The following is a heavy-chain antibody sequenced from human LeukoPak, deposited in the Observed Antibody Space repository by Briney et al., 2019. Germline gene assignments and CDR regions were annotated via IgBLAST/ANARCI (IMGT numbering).Heavy chain of an antibody. V-gene: IGHV1-18*01. Sequence: ASVKVSCKASGYTFTSYGITWVRQAPGQGLEWMGWISAYNGNTNYAQKLQGRVTMTTDTSTSTAYMELRSLRSDDTDVYYCARGAAAENDWYFDLWGRGTLVTVSS. J-gene: IGHJ2*01. CDR2: ISAYNGNT. CDR1: GYTFTSYG. D-gene: IGHD6-13*01. CDR3: ARGAAAENDWYFDL.